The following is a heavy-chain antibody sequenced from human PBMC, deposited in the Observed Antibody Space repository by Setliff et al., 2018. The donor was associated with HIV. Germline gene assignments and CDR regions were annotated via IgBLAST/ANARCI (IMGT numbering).Heavy chain of an antibody. J-gene: IGHJ5*02. CDR3: ARRGRDGVLIVFATGFDP. Sequence: SETLSLTFSVSGGSISSSTYYWGWIRQPPGKGLEWIGDIFYTGNTYYNPSLKSRVAISVDTSENQFSLKLNSVTAADTAVYYCARRGRDGVLIVFATGFDPWGQGTLVTVSS. D-gene: IGHD2-8*01. CDR2: IFYTGNT. CDR1: GGSISSSTYY. V-gene: IGHV4-39*01.